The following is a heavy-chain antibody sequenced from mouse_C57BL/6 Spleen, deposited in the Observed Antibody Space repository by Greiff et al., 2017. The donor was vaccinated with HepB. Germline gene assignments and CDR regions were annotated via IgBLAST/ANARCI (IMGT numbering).Heavy chain of an antibody. CDR2: INPGSGGT. CDR3: ARIGGDDGGFAY. J-gene: IGHJ3*01. CDR1: GYAFTNYL. D-gene: IGHD2-2*01. Sequence: QVQLQQSGAELVRPATSVKVSCKASGYAFTNYLIEWVKQRPGQGLEWIGVINPGSGGTKYNEKFKGKETLTADKSSSTAYMQLSSLTSEDSAVYFGARIGGDDGGFAYWGQGTLVTVSA. V-gene: IGHV1-54*01.